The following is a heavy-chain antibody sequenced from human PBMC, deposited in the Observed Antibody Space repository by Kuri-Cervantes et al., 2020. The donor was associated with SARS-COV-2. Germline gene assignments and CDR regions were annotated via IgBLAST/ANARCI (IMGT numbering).Heavy chain of an antibody. D-gene: IGHD6-6*01. CDR1: GFTFSSYS. Sequence: GGSLRLSCAASGFTFSSYSMNWVRQAPGKGLEWVSSISSSSSYIYYADSVKGRFAIPRDNAKNSLYLQMNSLRAEDTAVYYCARARTIAAHPENWFDPWGQGTLVTVSS. CDR2: ISSSSSYI. J-gene: IGHJ5*02. V-gene: IGHV3-21*01. CDR3: ARARTIAAHPENWFDP.